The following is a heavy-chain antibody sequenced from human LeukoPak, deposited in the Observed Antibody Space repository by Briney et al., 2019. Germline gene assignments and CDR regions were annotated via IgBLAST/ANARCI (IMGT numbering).Heavy chain of an antibody. Sequence: GALRLSCAASGFSFSGYWMNWVRQAPVKGLEGVANIHQDGSEKYYVDSVKGRFTISRDNAKNSLYLQMNSLRAEDTAVYYCAKIAAAGGFPVGYFEYWGQGTLVTVSS. J-gene: IGHJ4*02. D-gene: IGHD6-13*01. CDR3: AKIAAAGGFPVGYFEY. V-gene: IGHV3-7*03. CDR1: GFSFSGYW. CDR2: IHQDGSEK.